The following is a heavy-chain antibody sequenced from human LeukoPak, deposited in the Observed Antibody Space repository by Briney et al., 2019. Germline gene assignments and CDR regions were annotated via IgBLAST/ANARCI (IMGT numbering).Heavy chain of an antibody. J-gene: IGHJ5*02. CDR1: GGSFSGYY. CDR2: INHSGST. CDR3: ARGSGYYDFWSGYYTRGWFDP. D-gene: IGHD3-3*01. V-gene: IGHV4-34*01. Sequence: PSETLSLTCAVYGGSFSGYYWSWIRQPPGKGLERIGEINHSGSTNYNPSLKSRVTISVDTPKNQFSLKLSSVTAADTAVYYCARGSGYYDFWSGYYTRGWFDPWGQGALVTVSS.